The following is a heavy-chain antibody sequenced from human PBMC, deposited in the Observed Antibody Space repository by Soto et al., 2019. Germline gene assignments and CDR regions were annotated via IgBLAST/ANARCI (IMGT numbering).Heavy chain of an antibody. D-gene: IGHD6-19*01. CDR1: GFTFSSYG. CDR2: IWYDGSNK. CDR3: ARDEYPSGWYGY. Sequence: QVQLVESGGGVVQPGRSLRLSCAASGFTFSSYGMHWVRQAPGKGLEWVAVIWYDGSNKYYADSVKGRFTISRDNSKNTLYLQKNSLRAEDTAVYYCARDEYPSGWYGYWGQGTLVTVSS. V-gene: IGHV3-33*01. J-gene: IGHJ4*02.